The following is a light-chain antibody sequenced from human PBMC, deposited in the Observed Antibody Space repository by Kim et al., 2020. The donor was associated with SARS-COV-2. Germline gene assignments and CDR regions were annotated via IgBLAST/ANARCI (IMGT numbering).Light chain of an antibody. CDR2: AAS. J-gene: IGKJ1*01. CDR1: QGISNY. CDR3: QKYNSALWT. Sequence: ASVGDRVTITGRASQGISNYLAWYQQKPGKVPKLLIYAASALQSGVPSRFSGSGSGTDFTLTISSLQPEDVATYYCQKYNSALWTFGQGTKVDIK. V-gene: IGKV1-27*01.